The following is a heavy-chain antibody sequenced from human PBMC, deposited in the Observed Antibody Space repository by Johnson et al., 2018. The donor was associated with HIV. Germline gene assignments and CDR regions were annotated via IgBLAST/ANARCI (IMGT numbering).Heavy chain of an antibody. D-gene: IGHD3-10*01. CDR1: GFTFSSYA. CDR2: IYSGGST. V-gene: IGHV3-66*01. CDR3: AAEVRGVLDI. Sequence: VQLVESGGGVVQPGRSLRLSCAASGFTFSSYAMHWVRQAPGKGLEWVSVIYSGGSTYYADSVKGRFTISRDNSKNTLYLQMNSLRVEDTAVYYCAAEVRGVLDIWGQGTMVTVS. J-gene: IGHJ3*02.